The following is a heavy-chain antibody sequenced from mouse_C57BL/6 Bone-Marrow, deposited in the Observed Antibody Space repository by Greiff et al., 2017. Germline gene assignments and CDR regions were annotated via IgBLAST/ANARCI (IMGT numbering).Heavy chain of an antibody. CDR2: IDPENGDT. J-gene: IGHJ3*01. CDR3: TRCLGFAY. CDR1: GFNIKDDY. V-gene: IGHV14-4*01. Sequence: EVQGVESGAELVRPGASVKLSCTASGFNIKDDYMHWVKQRPEQGLEWIGWIDPENGDTEYASKFQGKATITADTSSNTAYLQLSSLTSEDTAVYYCTRCLGFAYWGQGTLVTVSA.